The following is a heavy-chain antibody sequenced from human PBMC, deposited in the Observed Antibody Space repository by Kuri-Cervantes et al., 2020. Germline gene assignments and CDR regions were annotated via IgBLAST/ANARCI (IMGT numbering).Heavy chain of an antibody. V-gene: IGHV3-30*19. Sequence: GESLKISCAASGFTFSSYGMHWVRQAPGKGLEWVAVVSYDGTNKYHADSVKGRFTISRDNSKNTLYLQMNSLRAEDTAVYYCARSPNDYGDYYYYYGMDVWGQGTTVTVSS. J-gene: IGHJ6*02. D-gene: IGHD4-17*01. CDR3: ARSPNDYGDYYYYYGMDV. CDR1: GFTFSSYG. CDR2: VSYDGTNK.